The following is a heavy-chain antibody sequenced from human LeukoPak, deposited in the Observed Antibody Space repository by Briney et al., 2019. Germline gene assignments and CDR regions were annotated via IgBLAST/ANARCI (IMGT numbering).Heavy chain of an antibody. CDR2: IYTSGST. J-gene: IGHJ4*02. CDR3: ARERIAAAGTFDY. V-gene: IGHV4-61*09. CDR1: VGSLSSGSFY. D-gene: IGHD6-13*01. Sequence: SEGLSLTRIVSVGSLSSGSFYGSWIRQPAGGGVECIGHIYTSGSTNYNPSLKSRVTISVDTSKNQFSLKLSSVTAADTAVYYCARERIAAAGTFDYWGQGTLVTVSS.